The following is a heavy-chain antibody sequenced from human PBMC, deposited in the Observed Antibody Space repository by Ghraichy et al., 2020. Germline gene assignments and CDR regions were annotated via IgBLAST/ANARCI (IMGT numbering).Heavy chain of an antibody. CDR2: ISSSSSYI. CDR3: ARDFPNPVTTWYYYYGMDV. J-gene: IGHJ6*02. V-gene: IGHV3-21*01. Sequence: GGSLRLSCAASGFTFSSYSMNWVRQAPGKGLEWVSSISSSSSYIYYADSVKGRFTISRDNAKNSLYLQMNSLRAEDTAVYYCARDFPNPVTTWYYYYGMDVWGQGTTVTVSS. CDR1: GFTFSSYS. D-gene: IGHD4-17*01.